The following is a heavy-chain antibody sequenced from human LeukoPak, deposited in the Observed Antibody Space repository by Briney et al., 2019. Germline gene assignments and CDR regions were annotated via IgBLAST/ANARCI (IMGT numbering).Heavy chain of an antibody. D-gene: IGHD5-24*01. Sequence: GGSLRLSCAASGFNYSSYTMNWVRQAPGMGLEWLSYISASRGITYYADSVKGRFTISRDNPKNLLFLQINSLRVEDTAVYYCARETPRRGETRDGYRWGQGTLVTVSS. CDR3: ARETPRRGETRDGYR. V-gene: IGHV3-48*04. CDR1: GFNYSSYT. CDR2: ISASRGIT. J-gene: IGHJ4*02.